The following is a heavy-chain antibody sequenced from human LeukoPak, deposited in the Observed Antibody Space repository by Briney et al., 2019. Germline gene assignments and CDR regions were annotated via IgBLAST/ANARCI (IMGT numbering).Heavy chain of an antibody. Sequence: PGRSLRLSCVASGFRFDDSAMHWVRQAPGRGLEWVSGVSWNSGTIGYADSVRGRFTISRDNAKSSLYLQMNSLRPEDTALYYCAKGPGMEATKRSVTDYWGQGTQVTVSS. J-gene: IGHJ4*02. V-gene: IGHV3-9*01. CDR2: VSWNSGTI. CDR3: AKGPGMEATKRSVTDY. CDR1: GFRFDDSA. D-gene: IGHD6-13*01.